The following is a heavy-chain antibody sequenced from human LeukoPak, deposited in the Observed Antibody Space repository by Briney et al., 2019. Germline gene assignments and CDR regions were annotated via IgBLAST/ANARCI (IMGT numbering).Heavy chain of an antibody. V-gene: IGHV1-69*05. CDR1: GGTFSSYA. D-gene: IGHD3-22*01. CDR2: IIPIFGTA. J-gene: IGHJ5*02. CDR3: ARENYYDSSGLNSFDH. Sequence: SVKVSCKASGGTFSSYAISWVRQAPGQGLEWMGGIIPIFGTANYAQKFQGRVTITTDESTSTAYMELSSLRSEDTAVYYCARENYYDSSGLNSFDHWGQGTLVTVSS.